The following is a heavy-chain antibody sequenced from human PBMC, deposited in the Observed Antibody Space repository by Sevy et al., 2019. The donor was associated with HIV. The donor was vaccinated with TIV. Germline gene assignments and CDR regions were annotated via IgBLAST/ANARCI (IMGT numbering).Heavy chain of an antibody. V-gene: IGHV3-21*01. CDR1: GFTFSTYN. D-gene: IGHD6-13*01. Sequence: GGSLRLSCAASGFTFSTYNMNWVRQAPGKGLEGVSSITFSSNYIYYADSVKGRFTISRDNAKNSLYLQMNSLRAEDTAVYYCARSWEQQLHDAFDIWGQGTMVTVSS. J-gene: IGHJ3*02. CDR3: ARSWEQQLHDAFDI. CDR2: ITFSSNYI.